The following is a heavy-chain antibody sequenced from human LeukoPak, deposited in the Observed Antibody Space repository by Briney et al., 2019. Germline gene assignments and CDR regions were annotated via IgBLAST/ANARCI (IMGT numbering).Heavy chain of an antibody. V-gene: IGHV4-30-4*01. Sequence: PQTVSLTYTFSGGSISSGDYYWSWIRQPPGKGLEWIGYIYYSGSTYYNPSLKSRVTISVDTSKNQFSLKLSSVTAADTAVYYCAREDYEKGCDYWGQGTLVTVSS. D-gene: IGHD3-16*01. CDR2: IYYSGST. CDR1: GGSISSGDYY. CDR3: AREDYEKGCDY. J-gene: IGHJ4*02.